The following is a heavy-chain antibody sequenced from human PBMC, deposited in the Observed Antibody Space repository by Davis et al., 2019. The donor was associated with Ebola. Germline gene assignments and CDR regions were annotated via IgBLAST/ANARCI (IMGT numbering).Heavy chain of an antibody. CDR3: ARDDKVMHFDY. Sequence: ASVKVSCKASGYIFTDWLMHWVRQAPGQGLEWMGLINPSIGNTSLAQKFQGRVTLTRDTSINTGHMELSGLRYYDTAMYYCARDDKVMHFDYWGQGTLVTVSS. CDR1: GYIFTDWL. CDR2: INPSIGNT. D-gene: IGHD3-16*01. J-gene: IGHJ4*02. V-gene: IGHV1-2*06.